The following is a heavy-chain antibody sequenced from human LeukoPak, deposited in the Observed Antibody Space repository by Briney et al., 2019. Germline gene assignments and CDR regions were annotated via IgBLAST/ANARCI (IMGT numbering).Heavy chain of an antibody. CDR3: AKKVRGPSHPLDF. J-gene: IGHJ4*02. CDR2: INPEKRDT. CDR1: GYTFTGYY. D-gene: IGHD5-12*01. Sequence: ASVKVSCKASGYTFTGYYMHWVRQAPGQGLEWVGWINPEKRDTGYAHKFQGRVTMTSDTSISTAYMQLSSLRSDDTAVYYCAKKVRGPSHPLDFWGQGTLVTVSS. V-gene: IGHV1-2*02.